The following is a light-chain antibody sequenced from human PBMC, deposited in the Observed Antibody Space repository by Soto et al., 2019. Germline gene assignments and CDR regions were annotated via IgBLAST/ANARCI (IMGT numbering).Light chain of an antibody. J-gene: IGLJ3*02. V-gene: IGLV1-47*01. CDR2: KNN. CDR1: SSNIGSNH. CDR3: AAWDDSLSGFWV. Sequence: QSVLTQPPSASRTPGQRVTISCSGSSSNIGSNHVYWYQKLPGTAPKLLIYKNNQRPSGVPDRFSGSKSGTSASLAITGLRSEDEADYYCAAWDDSLSGFWVFGGGTKLTV.